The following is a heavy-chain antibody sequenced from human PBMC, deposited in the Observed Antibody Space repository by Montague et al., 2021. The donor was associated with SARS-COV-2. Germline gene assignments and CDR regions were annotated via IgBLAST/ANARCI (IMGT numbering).Heavy chain of an antibody. CDR1: GGSISSGGYY. CDR3: ASTYGGNLGYYYYYMDV. J-gene: IGHJ6*03. CDR2: IYYNGST. V-gene: IGHV4-31*03. Sequence: TLSLTCTVSGGSISSGGYYWSWIRQHPGKGLEWIGYIYYNGSTYYNPSLKSRVTISVDTSKNQFSLKLSSVTAADTAVYYCASTYGGNLGYYYYYMDVWGKGTTVTVSS. D-gene: IGHD4-23*01.